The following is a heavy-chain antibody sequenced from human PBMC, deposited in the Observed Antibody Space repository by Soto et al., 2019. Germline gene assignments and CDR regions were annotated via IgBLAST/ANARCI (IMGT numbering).Heavy chain of an antibody. V-gene: IGHV4-39*01. CDR2: VYYTGHT. CDR1: GDSFGTPFYY. Sequence: PSETLSLTCTVSGDSFGTPFYYWGWIRQPPGRGLEWVASVYYTGHTYYNPSLKSRVTISLDTSNNQFSLKLTSVTAADTAVYYCARHSDYYYGSESYGAPFDPWGQGTLVTVSS. D-gene: IGHD3-10*01. J-gene: IGHJ5*02. CDR3: ARHSDYYYGSESYGAPFDP.